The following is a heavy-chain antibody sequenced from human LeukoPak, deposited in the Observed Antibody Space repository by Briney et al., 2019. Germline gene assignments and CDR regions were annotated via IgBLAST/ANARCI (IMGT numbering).Heavy chain of an antibody. CDR2: ISGSGGST. CDR1: GITLSNYG. J-gene: IGHJ4*02. CDR3: AKDQVVAGLN. V-gene: IGHV3-23*01. D-gene: IGHD6-19*01. Sequence: PGGSLRLSCAVSGITLSNYGMSWVRQAPGKGLEWVSAISGSGGSTYYADSVKGRFTISRDNSKNTLYLQMNSLRAEDTAVYYCAKDQVVAGLNWGQGTLVTVSS.